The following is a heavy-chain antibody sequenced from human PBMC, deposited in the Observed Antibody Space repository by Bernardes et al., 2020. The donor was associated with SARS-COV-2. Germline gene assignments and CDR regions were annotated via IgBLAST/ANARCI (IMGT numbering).Heavy chain of an antibody. D-gene: IGHD3-10*01. V-gene: IGHV1-18*04. CDR2: ITAYNLNT. CDR1: GSDFNNYGFTSYG. Sequence: KVSCKTSGSDFNNYGFTSYGFSWVRQAPGQGLEWMGWITAYNLNTDYAQNFRGRVTMTADTSTSTVYMELRSLRSDDTAMYYCAVNTGNFYYGVDVWGQGTTVTVSS. CDR3: AVNTGNFYYGVDV. J-gene: IGHJ6*02.